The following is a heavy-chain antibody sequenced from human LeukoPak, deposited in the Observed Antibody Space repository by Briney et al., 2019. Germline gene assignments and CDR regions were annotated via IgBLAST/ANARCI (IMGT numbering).Heavy chain of an antibody. CDR3: AREKYYDSSGRTFDY. V-gene: IGHV4-31*03. Sequence: TLSLTCTVSGGPISSGGYYWSWIRQHPGKGLEWIGYIYYSGSTYYNPSLKSRVTISVDTSKNQFSLKLSSVTAADTAVYYCAREKYYDSSGRTFDYWGQGTLVTVSS. CDR1: GGPISSGGYY. D-gene: IGHD3-22*01. CDR2: IYYSGST. J-gene: IGHJ4*02.